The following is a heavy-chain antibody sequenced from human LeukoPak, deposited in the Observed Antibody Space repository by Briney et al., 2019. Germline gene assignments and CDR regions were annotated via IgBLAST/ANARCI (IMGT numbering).Heavy chain of an antibody. D-gene: IGHD4-17*01. Sequence: GGSLRLSCAASGFTFSSYWMSWVRQAPGKGLEWVANIKQDGSEKYYVDSVKGRFTISRDNAKNSLYLQMNSLRAEDTAVYYCARVSGVDYGDYPFDYWGQGTLVTVPS. CDR3: ARVSGVDYGDYPFDY. CDR2: IKQDGSEK. V-gene: IGHV3-7*01. J-gene: IGHJ4*02. CDR1: GFTFSSYW.